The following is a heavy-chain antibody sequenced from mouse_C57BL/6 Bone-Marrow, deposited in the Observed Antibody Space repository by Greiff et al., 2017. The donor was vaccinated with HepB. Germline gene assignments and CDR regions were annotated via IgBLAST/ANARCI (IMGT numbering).Heavy chain of an antibody. CDR2: IDPSDSYT. J-gene: IGHJ3*01. CDR3: ARSGPFAY. V-gene: IGHV1-59*01. CDR1: GYTFTSYW. D-gene: IGHD3-2*02. Sequence: QVQLQQPGAELVRPGTSVKLSCKASGYTFTSYWMHWVKQRPGQGLEWIGVIDPSDSYTNYNQKFKGKATLTVDTSSSTAYMQRSSLASEDSAVYYCARSGPFAYWGQGTLVTVSA.